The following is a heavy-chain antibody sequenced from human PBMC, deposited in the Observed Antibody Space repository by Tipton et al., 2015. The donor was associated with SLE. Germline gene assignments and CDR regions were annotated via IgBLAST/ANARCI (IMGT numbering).Heavy chain of an antibody. D-gene: IGHD6-19*01. J-gene: IGHJ4*02. CDR2: IKQDGSEK. CDR1: GFTFTTYW. Sequence: GSLRLSCVASGFTFTTYWMTWVRQAPGKGLEWVAKIKQDGSEKYYVDSVKGRFTISRDNAKTSLYLQMNSLKAEDTAVYYCTRGADWGWLVVYWGRGTQVTVSS. CDR3: TRGADWGWLVVY. V-gene: IGHV3-7*04.